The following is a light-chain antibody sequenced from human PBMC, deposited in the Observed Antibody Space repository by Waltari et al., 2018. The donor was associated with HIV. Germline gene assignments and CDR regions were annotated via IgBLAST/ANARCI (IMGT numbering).Light chain of an antibody. J-gene: IGKJ4*01. Sequence: EIVLTQSPVTLSLSPGESATLSCRASQSVGNSLAWDQQKPGQTPRLLTSDASNRASGIPARFSGSGSGTDFTLTISSLEPGDFAVYYCQQRTDWLLTFGGGTNLEIK. CDR1: QSVGNS. CDR3: QQRTDWLLT. CDR2: DAS. V-gene: IGKV3-11*01.